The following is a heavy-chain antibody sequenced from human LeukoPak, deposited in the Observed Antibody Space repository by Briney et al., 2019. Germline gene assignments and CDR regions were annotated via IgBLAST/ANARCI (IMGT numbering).Heavy chain of an antibody. CDR2: IYSDGST. J-gene: IGHJ5*02. CDR3: ARGQYYYGSGSYFGFDP. CDR1: GFTVSGYY. D-gene: IGHD3-10*01. Sequence: GGSLRLSCAASGFTVSGYYMSWVRQAPGKGLEWVSTIYSDGSTYYADSVKGRFIISRDNSKNTLYLQMYSLRAEDTAVYYCARGQYYYGSGSYFGFDPWGQGTLVTVSS. V-gene: IGHV3-53*01.